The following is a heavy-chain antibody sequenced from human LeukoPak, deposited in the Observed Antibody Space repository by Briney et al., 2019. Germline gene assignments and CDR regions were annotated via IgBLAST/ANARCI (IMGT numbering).Heavy chain of an antibody. J-gene: IGHJ3*02. CDR2: IIPIFGTA. Sequence: SVKVSCKASGGTFSSYAISWVRQAPGQGLEWMGKIIPIFGTANYAQKFQGRVTITTDEPTSTAYMELSSLRPEDTAVYYCAPQRVVVVPAPTNAFDIWGQGTMVTVSS. V-gene: IGHV1-69*05. CDR3: APQRVVVVPAPTNAFDI. CDR1: GGTFSSYA. D-gene: IGHD2-2*01.